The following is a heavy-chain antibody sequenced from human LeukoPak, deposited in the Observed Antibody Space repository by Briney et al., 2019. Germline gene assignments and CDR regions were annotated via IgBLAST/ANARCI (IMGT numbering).Heavy chain of an antibody. D-gene: IGHD3-22*01. Sequence: ASVKVSCKASGYTFTSYDINWVRQATGPGLEWMGWMNPTSGNTGYAQKFQGRVTMTRNTSISTAYMELSSLRSEDTAVYYCARGGYYDSSTHLKFDYWGQGTLVTVSS. CDR2: MNPTSGNT. CDR3: ARGGYYDSSTHLKFDY. V-gene: IGHV1-8*01. J-gene: IGHJ4*02. CDR1: GYTFTSYD.